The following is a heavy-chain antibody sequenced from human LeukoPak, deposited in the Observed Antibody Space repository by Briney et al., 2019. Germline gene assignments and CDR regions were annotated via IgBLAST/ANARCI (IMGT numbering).Heavy chain of an antibody. J-gene: IGHJ6*03. V-gene: IGHV4-38-2*02. CDR1: GYSISSGYY. Sequence: SETLSLTCTVSGYSISSGYYWGWIRQPPGKGLEWIGSIYHSGSTYYNPSLKSRVTISVDTSKNQFSLKLSSVTAADTAVYYCARLSSRKYYYYMDVWGKGTTVTISS. D-gene: IGHD2-2*01. CDR3: ARLSSRKYYYYMDV. CDR2: IYHSGST.